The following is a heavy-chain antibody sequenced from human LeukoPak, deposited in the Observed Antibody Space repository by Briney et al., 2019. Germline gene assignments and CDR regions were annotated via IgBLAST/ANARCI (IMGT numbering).Heavy chain of an antibody. CDR1: GFTFSSYA. CDR3: AKRLTYYYDGSGYFYFDY. D-gene: IGHD3-22*01. CDR2: ISGSGGST. Sequence: GGSLRLSCAASGFTFSSYAMSWVRQAPGKGLEWVSAISGSGGSTYYADSVKGRFTISRDNSKNTLYLQMNSLRAEDTAVYYCAKRLTYYYDGSGYFYFDYWGQGTLVTVSS. J-gene: IGHJ4*02. V-gene: IGHV3-23*01.